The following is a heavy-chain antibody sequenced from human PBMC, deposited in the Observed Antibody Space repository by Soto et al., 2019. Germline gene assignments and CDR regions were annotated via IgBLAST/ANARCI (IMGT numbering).Heavy chain of an antibody. D-gene: IGHD5-18*01. Sequence: ASVKVSCKASGYTFTSYCISWVRQAPGQGLEWMGWISAYNGNTNYAQKLQGRVTMTTDTSTSTAYMELRSLRSDDTAVYYCARVSWDTAMVVFWFDPWGQGTLVTVSS. CDR2: ISAYNGNT. CDR1: GYTFTSYC. V-gene: IGHV1-18*01. CDR3: ARVSWDTAMVVFWFDP. J-gene: IGHJ5*02.